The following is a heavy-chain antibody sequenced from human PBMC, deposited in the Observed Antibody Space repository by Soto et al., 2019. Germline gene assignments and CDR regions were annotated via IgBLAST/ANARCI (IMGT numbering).Heavy chain of an antibody. CDR3: ARDGGRHSGGIDY. CDR1: GGTFSSYS. V-gene: IGHV1-69*01. J-gene: IGHJ4*02. D-gene: IGHD1-26*01. Sequence: QVQLVQSGAEVKKPGSSVKVSCKASGGTFSSYSINWVRQAPGQGLEWMGEIIPFFGTAKYAQKFQGRVKIPAVESTSTAYMELSRLRSEDPAVYYCARDGGRHSGGIDYWGQGTLVIVSS. CDR2: IIPFFGTA.